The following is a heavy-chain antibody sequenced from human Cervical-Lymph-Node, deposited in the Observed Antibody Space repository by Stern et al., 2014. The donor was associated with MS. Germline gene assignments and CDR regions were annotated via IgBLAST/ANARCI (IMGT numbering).Heavy chain of an antibody. V-gene: IGHV1-46*01. CDR1: GYTFTSYY. J-gene: IGHJ6*02. CDR2: INPSGGST. CDR3: ARNYYDSSGYQNYYYYGMDV. Sequence: QVKLVQSGAEVKKPGASVKVSCKASGYTFTSYYMHWVRQAPGQGLEWMGIINPSGGSTSYAQKYQGRVTMTRDTSTSTVYMELSSLISEDTAVYYCARNYYDSSGYQNYYYYGMDVWGQGTTVTVSS. D-gene: IGHD3-22*01.